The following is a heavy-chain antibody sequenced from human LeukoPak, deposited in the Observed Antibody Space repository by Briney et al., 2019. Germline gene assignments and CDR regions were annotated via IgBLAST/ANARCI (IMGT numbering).Heavy chain of an antibody. V-gene: IGHV3-21*01. J-gene: IGHJ4*02. CDR3: ARDRGECTNGVCYYHDFDY. Sequence: PGGSLRLSCAASGFTFSSYSMIWVRQAPGKGLEWVSSISSSSNYIFYADSVKGRFTNSRDNTKNSLYLQMNSLRAEDTAVYYCARDRGECTNGVCYYHDFDYWGQGTLVTVSS. CDR1: GFTFSSYS. CDR2: ISSSSNYI. D-gene: IGHD2-8*01.